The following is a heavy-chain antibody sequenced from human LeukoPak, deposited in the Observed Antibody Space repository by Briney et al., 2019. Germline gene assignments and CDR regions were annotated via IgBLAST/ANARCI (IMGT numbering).Heavy chain of an antibody. V-gene: IGHV4-34*01. CDR1: GGSFSGYY. CDR3: ARGYYYYGSGSYLY. CDR2: INHSGST. Sequence: PSETLSLTCAVYGGSFSGYYWRWIRQPPGKGLEWIGEINHSGSTNYNPSLKSRVTISVDTSKNQFSLKLSSVTAADTAVYYCARGYYYYGSGSYLYWGQGTLVTVSS. J-gene: IGHJ4*02. D-gene: IGHD3-10*01.